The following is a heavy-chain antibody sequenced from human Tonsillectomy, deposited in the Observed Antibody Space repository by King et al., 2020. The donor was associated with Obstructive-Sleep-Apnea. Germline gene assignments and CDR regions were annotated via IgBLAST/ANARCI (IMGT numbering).Heavy chain of an antibody. J-gene: IGHJ6*02. CDR3: AKEMITAAGTGGMDV. CDR2: ISYDGSNK. Sequence: VQLVESGGGVVQPGRSLRLSCAASGFTFSNYGMHWVRQAPGKGLEWVAVISYDGSNKYYADSMKGRFTISRDNSKNTLYLQMNSLRAEDTAVYYCAKEMITAAGTGGMDVWGQGTTVTVSS. D-gene: IGHD6-13*01. V-gene: IGHV3-30*18. CDR1: GFTFSNYG.